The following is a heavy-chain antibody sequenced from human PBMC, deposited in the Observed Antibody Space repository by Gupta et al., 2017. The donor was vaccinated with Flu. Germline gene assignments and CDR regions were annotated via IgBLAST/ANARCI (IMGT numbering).Heavy chain of an antibody. Sequence: MHWVRQAPGQGLEWMGWINPNSGGTNYAQKFQGRVTMTRDTSISTAYMELSRLRSDDTAVYYCARAVAGPGALTRYYFDYWGQGTLVTVSS. CDR3: ARAVAGPGALTRYYFDY. CDR2: INPNSGGT. J-gene: IGHJ4*02. V-gene: IGHV1-2*02. D-gene: IGHD6-19*01.